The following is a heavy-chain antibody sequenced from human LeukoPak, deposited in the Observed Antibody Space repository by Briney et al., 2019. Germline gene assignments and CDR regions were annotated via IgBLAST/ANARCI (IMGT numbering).Heavy chain of an antibody. J-gene: IGHJ3*02. CDR2: INPNSGGT. D-gene: IGHD6-13*01. CDR1: GYTFTGYY. V-gene: IGHV1-2*02. Sequence: ASVKVSCKASGYTFTGYYMHWVRQAPGQGLEWMGWINPNSGGTNYAQKFQGRVTITADKSTSTAYMELSSLRSEDTAVYYCARGSWYDGEDAFDIWGQGTMVTVSS. CDR3: ARGSWYDGEDAFDI.